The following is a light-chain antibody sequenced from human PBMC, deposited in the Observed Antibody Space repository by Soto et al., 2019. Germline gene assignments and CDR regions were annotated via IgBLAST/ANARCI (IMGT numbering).Light chain of an antibody. V-gene: IGKV4-1*01. CDR2: WAS. CDR1: QSVLYNSNNKNY. J-gene: IGKJ4*01. Sequence: DIVMTQSPDSLAVSLGERATINCKSSQSVLYNSNNKNYLAWYQQKPGQPPKLLIYWASTRESGVPDRFSGSGSGTDFTLTISSLQAEDVAVYYCQQYYTNALTFGGGTKVGVK. CDR3: QQYYTNALT.